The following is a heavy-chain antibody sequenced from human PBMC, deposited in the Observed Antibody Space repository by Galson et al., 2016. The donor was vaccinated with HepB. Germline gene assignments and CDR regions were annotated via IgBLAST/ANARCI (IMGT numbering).Heavy chain of an antibody. V-gene: IGHV2-5*02. J-gene: IGHJ4*02. D-gene: IGHD1-26*01. Sequence: PALVKPTQTLTLTCTFSGFSLTTSGVAVGWIRQPPGKALEWLALIYWDDDKRYSPSLKSRLTITKDTSKNRVVLTVTNMDPVDTATYYCVHIVHSGSYYYFAYWGQGTLVTVSS. CDR2: IYWDDDK. CDR3: VHIVHSGSYYYFAY. CDR1: GFSLTTSGVA.